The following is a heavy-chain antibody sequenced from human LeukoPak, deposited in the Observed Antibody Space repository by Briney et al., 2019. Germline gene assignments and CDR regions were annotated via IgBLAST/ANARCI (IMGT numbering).Heavy chain of an antibody. V-gene: IGHV1-2*02. CDR2: INPNSGGT. Sequence: ASVKVSCKASGYTFTGYYMHWVRQAPGQGLEWMGWINPNSGGTNYAQKFQGRVTMTRDTSISTAYMELSRLRSDDTAVYYCAKDHRRWRFGEYRAGSFDYWGQGTLVTVSS. J-gene: IGHJ4*02. CDR1: GYTFTGYY. D-gene: IGHD3-10*01. CDR3: AKDHRRWRFGEYRAGSFDY.